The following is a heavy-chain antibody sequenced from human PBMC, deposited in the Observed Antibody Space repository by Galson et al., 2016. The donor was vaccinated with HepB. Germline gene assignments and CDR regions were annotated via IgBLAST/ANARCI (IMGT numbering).Heavy chain of an antibody. CDR3: ARDWGSGYLFDP. CDR2: TYYRSRWYD. Sequence: CAISGDSVSSNSAAWTWIRQSPSGGLEWLGRTYYRSRWYDDYAVSVKSRITINADTSKNQFSLHLRSVTPEDTAVYYCARDWGSGYLFDPWGQGTLVTVSS. CDR1: GDSVSSNSAA. V-gene: IGHV6-1*01. J-gene: IGHJ5*02. D-gene: IGHD3-16*01.